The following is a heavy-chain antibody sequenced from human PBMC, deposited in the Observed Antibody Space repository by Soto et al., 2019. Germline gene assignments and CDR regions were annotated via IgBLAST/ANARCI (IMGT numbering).Heavy chain of an antibody. V-gene: IGHV4-31*03. J-gene: IGHJ4*02. CDR3: ARESWVVRGPNFDY. D-gene: IGHD3-10*01. Sequence: SETLSLTCTVSGGSISSGGYYWSWIRQHPGKGLEWIGYIYYSGSTYYNPSLKSRVTISVDTSKNQFSLKLSSVTAEDTAVYHCARESWVVRGPNFDYWGQGTLVTVSS. CDR1: GGSISSGGYY. CDR2: IYYSGST.